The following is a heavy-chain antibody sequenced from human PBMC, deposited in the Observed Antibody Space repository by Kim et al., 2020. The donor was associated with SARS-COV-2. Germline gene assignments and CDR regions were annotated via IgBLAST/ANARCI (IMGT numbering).Heavy chain of an antibody. CDR3: ARKEYVDYVWPSDF. CDR2: ISTYSVKM. D-gene: IGHD3-16*01. J-gene: IGHJ4*02. V-gene: IGHV1-18*04. CDR1: GYTFTSYG. Sequence: ASVKVSCKASGYTFTSYGINWVRQAPGQGLEWMGWISTYSVKMHFAEKFQCRLTMTTDTSTTTAYMELRGLTSDDTAVYYCARKEYVDYVWPSDFWGQGTLVTVSS.